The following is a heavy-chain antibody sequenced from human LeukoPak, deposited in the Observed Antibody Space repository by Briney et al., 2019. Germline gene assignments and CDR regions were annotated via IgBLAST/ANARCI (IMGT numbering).Heavy chain of an antibody. D-gene: IGHD6-13*01. CDR2: VSASGYT. CDR1: ASISSGDYY. Sequence: SESRSLTCTVSASISSGDYYWNWIRQPAGKGLEWIGRVSASGYTNYNPSLRSRITISVDTSKNQFSLELTSVTAADTAVYYCAKISGYSTSWTPDYWGQGTLVTVSS. J-gene: IGHJ4*02. CDR3: AKISGYSTSWTPDY. V-gene: IGHV4-61*02.